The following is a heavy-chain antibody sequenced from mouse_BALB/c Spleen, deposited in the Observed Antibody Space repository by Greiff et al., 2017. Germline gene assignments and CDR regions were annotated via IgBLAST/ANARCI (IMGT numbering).Heavy chain of an antibody. V-gene: IGHV1-14*01. CDR2: INPYNDGT. CDR3: ARWDNYGSSYYFDD. D-gene: IGHD1-1*01. Sequence: LVESGPELVKPGASVKMSCKASGYTFTSYVMHWVKQKPGQGLEWIGYINPYNDGTKYNEKFKGKATLTSDKSSSTAYMELSSLTSEDSAVDYCARWDNYGSSYYFDDWGQGTTLTVAS. CDR1: GYTFTSYV. J-gene: IGHJ2*01.